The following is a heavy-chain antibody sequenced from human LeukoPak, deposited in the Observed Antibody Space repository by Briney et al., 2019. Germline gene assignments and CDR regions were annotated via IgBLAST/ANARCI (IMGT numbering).Heavy chain of an antibody. D-gene: IGHD3-9*01. Sequence: ASVKVSCRASGYTFTSYYMHWVRQAPGQGLEWMGIINPSGGSTSYAQKFQGRVTMTRDTSTSTVYMELSSLRSEDTAVYYCARDQDQNILTGYYNVIGYWGQGTLVTVSS. J-gene: IGHJ4*02. CDR1: GYTFTSYY. CDR3: ARDQDQNILTGYYNVIGY. V-gene: IGHV1-46*01. CDR2: INPSGGST.